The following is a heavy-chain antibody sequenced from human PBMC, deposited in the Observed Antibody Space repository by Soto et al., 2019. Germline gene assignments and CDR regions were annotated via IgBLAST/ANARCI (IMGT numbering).Heavy chain of an antibody. D-gene: IGHD6-6*01. CDR1: GFTFSDYY. J-gene: IGHJ4*02. Sequence: GGSLRLSCAASGFTFSDYYMNWIRQAPGKGLEWVSYISSGAITIYYADSVKGRFTISRDDAKNSLYLQMNSLRAEDTAVYYCAGQYSSSSVEFWGQGTLVTVSS. CDR3: AGQYSSSSVEF. V-gene: IGHV3-11*01. CDR2: ISSGAITI.